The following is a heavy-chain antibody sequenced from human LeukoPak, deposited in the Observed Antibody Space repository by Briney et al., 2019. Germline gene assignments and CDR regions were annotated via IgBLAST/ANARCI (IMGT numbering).Heavy chain of an antibody. CDR1: GFTFNSYA. Sequence: GGSLRLSCAASGFTFNSYAVSWVRQAPGKGLEWVSTITGSGINTYYADSVKGRFTISRDNAKNSLYLQMNSLRAEDTALYYCAKGQISPVLRYFDWLFHHDAFDIWGQGTMVTVSS. CDR3: AKGQISPVLRYFDWLFHHDAFDI. D-gene: IGHD3-9*01. CDR2: ITGSGINT. V-gene: IGHV3-23*01. J-gene: IGHJ3*02.